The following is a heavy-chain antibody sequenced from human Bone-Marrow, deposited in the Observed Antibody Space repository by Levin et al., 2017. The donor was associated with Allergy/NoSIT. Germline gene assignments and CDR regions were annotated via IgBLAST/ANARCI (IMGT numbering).Heavy chain of an antibody. CDR1: GYTFTSYY. D-gene: IGHD6-19*01. CDR2: IHPSGGGP. Sequence: GASVKVSCKASGYTFTSYYIHWVRQAPGQGLEWMGVIHPSGGGPGYAQKFRGRVTLTGDKSTTTVYMELSSLKFDDTAVYYCARESTIAVAGQRSDWFDPWGQGTLVTVSS. J-gene: IGHJ5*02. V-gene: IGHV1-46*01. CDR3: ARESTIAVAGQRSDWFDP.